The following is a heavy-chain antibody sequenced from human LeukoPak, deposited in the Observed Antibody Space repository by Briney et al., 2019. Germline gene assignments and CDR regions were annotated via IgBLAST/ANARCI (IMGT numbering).Heavy chain of an antibody. V-gene: IGHV4-38-2*02. CDR2: IYHSGST. J-gene: IGHJ4*02. CDR3: ARVKYPTQGLSRFDY. CDR1: GYSISSGYY. D-gene: IGHD2-2*02. Sequence: SETLSLTCTVSGYSISSGYYWGWIRQPPGKGLEWIGSIYHSGSTYYDPSLKSRVTISVDTSKNQFSLKLSSVTAADTAVYYCARVKYPTQGLSRFDYWGQGTLVTVSS.